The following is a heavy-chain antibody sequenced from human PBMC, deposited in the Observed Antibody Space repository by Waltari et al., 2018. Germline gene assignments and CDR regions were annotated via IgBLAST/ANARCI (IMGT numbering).Heavy chain of an antibody. V-gene: IGHV3-7*04. CDR2: INQEGET. J-gene: IGHJ4*02. CDR1: GVRVCARF. D-gene: IGHD3-3*01. Sequence: EAQLVESGGTLVRRGGSRRLSGSVSGVRVCARFMSWVRPAPGRGLEWVASINQEGETDYVDSVKGRFTLSRDNAKNSLYLVLNTLGADDSGVYFCASDPTLFGIRQNYFDSWGQGTQVTVSS. CDR3: ASDPTLFGIRQNYFDS.